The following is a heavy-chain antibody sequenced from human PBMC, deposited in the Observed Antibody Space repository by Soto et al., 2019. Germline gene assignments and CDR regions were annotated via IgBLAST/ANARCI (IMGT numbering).Heavy chain of an antibody. D-gene: IGHD2-15*01. Sequence: EVQLLESGGGLVQPGGSLRLSCAASGFPFGRSAMSWVRQAPGMGLEWVSTIISDTARTHYADSVKGRFTISRDSSKNTMFLHFNSLRAPDTAVYYCATQDCSGAGCWPPGWGQGTLVTVSS. CDR1: GFPFGRSA. V-gene: IGHV3-23*01. CDR3: ATQDCSGAGCWPPG. J-gene: IGHJ4*02. CDR2: IISDTART.